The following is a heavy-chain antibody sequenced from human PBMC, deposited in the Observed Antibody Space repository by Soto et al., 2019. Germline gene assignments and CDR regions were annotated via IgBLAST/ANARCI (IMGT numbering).Heavy chain of an antibody. V-gene: IGHV3-15*07. CDR1: GFTFSNAW. Sequence: GGSLRLSCAASGFTFSNAWMNWVRQAPGKGLEWVGRIKSKTDGGTTDYAAPVKGRFTISRDDSKNTLYLQMNSLKTEDTAVYYCTALRPYSYGYDSHLFDYWGQGTLVTVSS. CDR3: TALRPYSYGYDSHLFDY. J-gene: IGHJ4*02. D-gene: IGHD5-18*01. CDR2: IKSKTDGGTT.